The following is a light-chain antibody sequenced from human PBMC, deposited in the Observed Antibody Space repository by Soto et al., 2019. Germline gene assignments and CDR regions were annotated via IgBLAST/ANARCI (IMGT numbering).Light chain of an antibody. V-gene: IGKV3-20*01. Sequence: EIVLTQSPGTLSLSPGERATLSCRASQSINNRYLAWYQQKPGQAPRLLIYAASSRATGIPDRFSGSGSGTEFTITISRLEPEDFAVYYCLQFGSSPGFTFGPGTKVDIK. CDR2: AAS. J-gene: IGKJ3*01. CDR3: LQFGSSPGFT. CDR1: QSINNRY.